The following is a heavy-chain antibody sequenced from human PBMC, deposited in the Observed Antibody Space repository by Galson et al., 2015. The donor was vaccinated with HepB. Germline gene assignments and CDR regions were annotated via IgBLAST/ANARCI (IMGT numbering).Heavy chain of an antibody. CDR1: GFTFDDYA. Sequence: SLRLSCAASGFTFDDYAMHWVRQAPGKGLEWVSGISWNSGSIGYADSVKGRFTISRDNAKNSLYLQMNSLRAEDTALYYCAKATPNSSGWYPSYFQHWGQGTLVTVSS. J-gene: IGHJ1*01. CDR2: ISWNSGSI. V-gene: IGHV3-9*01. CDR3: AKATPNSSGWYPSYFQH. D-gene: IGHD6-19*01.